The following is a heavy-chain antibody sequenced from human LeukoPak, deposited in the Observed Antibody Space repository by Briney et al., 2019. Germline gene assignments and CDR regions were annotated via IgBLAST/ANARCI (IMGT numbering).Heavy chain of an antibody. V-gene: IGHV1-69*06. CDR2: IIPIFGTA. D-gene: IGHD6-6*01. CDR1: GYTFTGYY. CDR3: AASPLSSSSSYYYYYMDV. J-gene: IGHJ6*03. Sequence: GASVKVSCKASGYTFTGYYMHWVRQAPGQGLEWMGGIIPIFGTANYAQKFQGRVTISADKSTSTAYMELSSLRSEDTAVYYCAASPLSSSSSYYYYYMDVWGKGTTVTVSS.